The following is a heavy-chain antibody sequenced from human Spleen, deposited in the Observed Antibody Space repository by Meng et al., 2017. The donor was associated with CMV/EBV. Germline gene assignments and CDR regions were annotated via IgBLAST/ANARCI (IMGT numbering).Heavy chain of an antibody. J-gene: IGHJ4*02. CDR1: GGSISSYY. D-gene: IGHD2-2*01. CDR3: ARGKRGYCSSTSCSPFDY. Sequence: GSLRLSCTVSGGSISSYYWSWIRQPPGKGLEWIGYIYYSGSTNYNPSLKSRVTISVDTSKNQFSLKLSSVTAADTAVYYCARGKRGYCSSTSCSPFDYWGQGTLVTVSS. CDR2: IYYSGST. V-gene: IGHV4-59*12.